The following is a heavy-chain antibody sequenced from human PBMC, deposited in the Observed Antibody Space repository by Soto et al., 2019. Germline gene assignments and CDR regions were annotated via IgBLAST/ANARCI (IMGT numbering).Heavy chain of an antibody. V-gene: IGHV1-18*01. Sequence: QVHLVPSGAGVRKPGASVKVSCKGSGYTFTTYGITWVRQTPGQGLEWMGWISAHNDNTNYAQKVQGRVTVTRDTSTSTAYMELRNLRSDDTAVYYCARGRYGDYWGQGALVTVS. D-gene: IGHD1-1*01. CDR2: ISAHNDNT. CDR3: ARGRYGDY. CDR1: GYTFTTYG. J-gene: IGHJ4*02.